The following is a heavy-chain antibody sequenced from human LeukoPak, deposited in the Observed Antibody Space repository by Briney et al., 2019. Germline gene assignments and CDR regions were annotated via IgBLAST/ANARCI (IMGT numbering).Heavy chain of an antibody. D-gene: IGHD3-10*01. V-gene: IGHV3-30*02. CDR1: GFTVASAW. CDR3: ARDGSTGWFGEPSLNFDY. J-gene: IGHJ4*02. Sequence: GGSLRLSCAASGFTVASAWMSWVRQAPGKGLEWVAFIRYDGSSKYYADSVKGRFTISRDNSKNTLYLQMNSLRAEDTAVYYCARDGSTGWFGEPSLNFDYWGQGTLVTVSS. CDR2: IRYDGSSK.